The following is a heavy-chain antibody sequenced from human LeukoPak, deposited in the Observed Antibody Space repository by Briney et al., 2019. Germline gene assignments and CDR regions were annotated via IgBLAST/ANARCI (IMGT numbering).Heavy chain of an antibody. D-gene: IGHD1-26*01. CDR3: APLSKGSYYLGY. V-gene: IGHV4-34*01. CDR2: INHSGST. J-gene: IGHJ4*02. CDR1: GGSFSGYY. Sequence: SETLSLTCAVYGGSFSGYYWTWIRQPPGKGLEWIGEINHSGSTYYNPSLKSRVTISVDTSKNQFSLKLSSVTAADTAMYYCAPLSKGSYYLGYWGQGTLVTVSS.